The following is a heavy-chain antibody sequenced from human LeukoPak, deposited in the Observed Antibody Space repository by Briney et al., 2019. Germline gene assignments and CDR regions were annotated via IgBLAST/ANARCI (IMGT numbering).Heavy chain of an antibody. J-gene: IGHJ3*02. CDR1: GFTFSSYA. Sequence: GGSLRLSCAASGFTFSSYAMSWVRQAPGKGLEWVAVIWYGGSNKYYADSVKGRFTISRDNSKNTLYLQMNSLRAEDTAVYYCARDSKGGDAFDIWGQGTMVTVSS. D-gene: IGHD3-16*01. V-gene: IGHV3-33*08. CDR2: IWYGGSNK. CDR3: ARDSKGGDAFDI.